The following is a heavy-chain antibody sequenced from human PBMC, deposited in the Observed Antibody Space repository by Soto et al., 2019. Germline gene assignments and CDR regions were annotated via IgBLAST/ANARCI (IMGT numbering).Heavy chain of an antibody. CDR1: GGSISSSSYY. CDR2: IYYSGST. J-gene: IGHJ6*03. D-gene: IGHD6-6*01. Sequence: QLQLQESGPGLVKPSETLSLTCTVSGGSISSSSYYWGWIRQPPGKGLEWIGSIYYSGSTYYNPSLKSRVTISVDTSKNQFSLKLSSVTAADTAVYYCAAGYSSSSGYYYYYYMDVWGKGTTVTVSS. CDR3: AAGYSSSSGYYYYYYMDV. V-gene: IGHV4-39*01.